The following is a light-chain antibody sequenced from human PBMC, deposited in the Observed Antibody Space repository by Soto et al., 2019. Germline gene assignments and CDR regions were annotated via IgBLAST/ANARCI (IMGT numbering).Light chain of an antibody. CDR2: DVR. CDR3: NSYTSSSTYV. Sequence: QSALTQPASVSGSPGQSITISCTGTSSDVGGYNYVSWFQQHPGKAPKLMIYDVRNRPSGISNRFSGSKSGNTASLTISGLQAEDEADYYCNSYTSSSTYVLGNGTKLTVL. V-gene: IGLV2-14*01. J-gene: IGLJ1*01. CDR1: SSDVGGYNY.